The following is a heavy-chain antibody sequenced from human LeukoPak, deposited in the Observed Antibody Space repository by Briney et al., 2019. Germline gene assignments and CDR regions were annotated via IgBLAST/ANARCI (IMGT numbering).Heavy chain of an antibody. Sequence: GGSLRLSCAASGFTFSSYSMNWVRQAPGKGLEWVSSISTSSSYIYYADSVKGRFTISRDNAKNSLYLQMNSLRAEDTAVYYCARVVTPSSSWGGGYWGQGTLVTVSS. CDR2: ISTSSSYI. J-gene: IGHJ4*02. V-gene: IGHV3-21*01. CDR3: ARVVTPSSSWGGGY. CDR1: GFTFSSYS. D-gene: IGHD6-13*01.